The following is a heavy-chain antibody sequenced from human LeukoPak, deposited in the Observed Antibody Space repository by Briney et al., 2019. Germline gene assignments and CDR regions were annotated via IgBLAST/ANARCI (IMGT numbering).Heavy chain of an antibody. CDR2: IRYDGSNK. V-gene: IGHV3-30*02. J-gene: IGHJ6*03. Sequence: GGSLRLSCVASGFTFSTYGIHWVRQAPGKGLEWVAFIRYDGSNKWYADPVKGRFTISRDNSKNTLYLQMNSLRAEDTAVFYCAKGAVPAARFSYHYYYMDVWGKGTTVTVSS. CDR1: GFTFSTYG. D-gene: IGHD2-2*01. CDR3: AKGAVPAARFSYHYYYMDV.